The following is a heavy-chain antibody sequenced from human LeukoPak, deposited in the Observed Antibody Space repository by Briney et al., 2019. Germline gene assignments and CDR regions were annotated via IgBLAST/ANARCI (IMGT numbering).Heavy chain of an antibody. CDR1: GFTFGSYS. Sequence: GGSLRLSCAASGFTFGSYSMNWVRQAPGKGLEWVSSISSSSSYIYYADSVKGRFTISRDNAKNSLYLQMNSLRAEDTAVYYCARDYYDSRERNWFDPWGQGTLVTVSS. V-gene: IGHV3-21*01. CDR3: ARDYYDSRERNWFDP. D-gene: IGHD3-22*01. J-gene: IGHJ5*02. CDR2: ISSSSSYI.